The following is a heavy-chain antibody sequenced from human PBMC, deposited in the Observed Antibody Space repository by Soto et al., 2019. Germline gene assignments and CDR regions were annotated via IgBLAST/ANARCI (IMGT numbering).Heavy chain of an antibody. V-gene: IGHV3-21*01. CDR1: GFTFSSYS. CDR3: ARDRESGSYVASDAFDI. Sequence: PGGALRLSCAASGFTFSSYSMNSVRQAPGKGLEWVSSISSSSSYIYYADSVKGRFTISRDNAKNSLYLQMNSLRAEDTAVYYCARDRESGSYVASDAFDIWGQGTMVTVSS. CDR2: ISSSSSYI. J-gene: IGHJ3*02. D-gene: IGHD1-26*01.